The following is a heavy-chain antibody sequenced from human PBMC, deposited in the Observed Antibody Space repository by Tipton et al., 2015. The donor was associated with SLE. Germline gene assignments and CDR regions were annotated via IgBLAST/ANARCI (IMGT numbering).Heavy chain of an antibody. CDR3: SKGASGSYYNSRFDS. J-gene: IGHJ4*02. CDR2: IKYFGSNT. CDR1: GFDFSSYV. V-gene: IGHV3-33*03. Sequence: SGFDFSSYVMHWVRQAPGKGLEWVAYIKYFGSNTYYGDAVKGRATISRDDSKSTLYLQMNSLRADDTAIYYCSKGASGSYYNSRFDSWGQGTLVTVSS. D-gene: IGHD3-10*01.